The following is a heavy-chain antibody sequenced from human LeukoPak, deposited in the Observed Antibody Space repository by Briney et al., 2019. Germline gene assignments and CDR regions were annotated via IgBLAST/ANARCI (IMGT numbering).Heavy chain of an antibody. Sequence: SETLSLTCGVYGGSFSGYYWTWIRQSPGKGLEWIGEINYVGSINYNPSLKSRVTISVDTSKSQFSLKLTSVTAADTAVYYCARIWAGSGSYLPYYYYYYMDVWGKGTTVTISS. CDR3: ARIWAGSGSYLPYYYYYYMDV. CDR1: GGSFSGYY. D-gene: IGHD3-10*01. J-gene: IGHJ6*03. CDR2: INYVGSI. V-gene: IGHV4-34*01.